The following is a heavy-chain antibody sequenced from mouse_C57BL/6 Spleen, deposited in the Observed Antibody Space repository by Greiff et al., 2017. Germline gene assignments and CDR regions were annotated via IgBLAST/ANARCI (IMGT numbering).Heavy chain of an antibody. CDR1: GYAFTNYL. Sequence: VKLQESGAELVRPRTSVKVSCKASGYAFTNYLIEWVKQRPGQGLEWIGVINPGSGGTNYNEKFKGKATLTADKSSSTAYMQLSSLTSEDSAVYFCARSGWTLDYWGQGTTLTVSS. CDR2: INPGSGGT. CDR3: ARSGWTLDY. V-gene: IGHV1-54*01. D-gene: IGHD3-3*01. J-gene: IGHJ2*01.